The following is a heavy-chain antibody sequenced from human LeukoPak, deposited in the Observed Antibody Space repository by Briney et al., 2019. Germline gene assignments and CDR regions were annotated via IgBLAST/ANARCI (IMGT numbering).Heavy chain of an antibody. V-gene: IGHV1-18*01. CDR3: VSSGEPYYYYYMDV. Sequence: ASVKVSCKASGYTFTSYGISWVRQAPGQGLEWMGWISAYNGNTNYAQKLQGRVTMTTDTSTSTAYMELRSLRSDDTAVYYCVSSGEPYYYYYMDVWGKGTTVTVSS. D-gene: IGHD4-17*01. J-gene: IGHJ6*03. CDR2: ISAYNGNT. CDR1: GYTFTSYG.